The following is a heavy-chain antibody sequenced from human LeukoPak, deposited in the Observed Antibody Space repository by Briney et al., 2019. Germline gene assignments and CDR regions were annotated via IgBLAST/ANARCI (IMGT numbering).Heavy chain of an antibody. CDR3: ARDPNSSKRPFDY. Sequence: SETLSLTCTVSGGSISSSSYYWGWIRQPPGKGLEWIGSIYYSGSTYYNPSLKSRVTISVDTSKNQFSLKLSSVTAADTAVYYCARDPNSSKRPFDYWGQGTLVTVSS. CDR2: IYYSGST. D-gene: IGHD2-2*01. V-gene: IGHV4-39*07. CDR1: GGSISSSSYY. J-gene: IGHJ4*02.